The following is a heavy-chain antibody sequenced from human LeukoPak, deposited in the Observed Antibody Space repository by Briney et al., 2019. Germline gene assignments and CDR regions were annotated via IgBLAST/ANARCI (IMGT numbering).Heavy chain of an antibody. J-gene: IGHJ4*02. Sequence: GGSLRLSCAASGFTFSSYSMNWVRRAPGKGLEWVSYISSSSSTIYYADSVKGRFTISRDNAKNSLYLQMNSLRAEDTAVYYCARDLGIIDYWGQGTLVTVSS. D-gene: IGHD7-27*01. V-gene: IGHV3-48*01. CDR3: ARDLGIIDY. CDR2: ISSSSSTI. CDR1: GFTFSSYS.